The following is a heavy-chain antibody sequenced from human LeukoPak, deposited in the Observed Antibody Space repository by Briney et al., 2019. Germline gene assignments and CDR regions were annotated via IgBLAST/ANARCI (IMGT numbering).Heavy chain of an antibody. CDR1: GLTFNNAW. D-gene: IGHD3-22*01. J-gene: IGHJ4*02. Sequence: GGSLRLSCAASGLTFNNAWMNWVRQAPGKGLEWVANIKQDGSEKYYVDSVKGRFTISRDNAKNSLYLQMNSLRAEDTAVYYCAKDSSGYYRPFDYWGQGTLVTVSS. V-gene: IGHV3-7*03. CDR2: IKQDGSEK. CDR3: AKDSSGYYRPFDY.